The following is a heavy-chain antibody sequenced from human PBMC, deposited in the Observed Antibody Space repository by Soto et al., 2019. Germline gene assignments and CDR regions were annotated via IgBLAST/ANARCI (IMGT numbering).Heavy chain of an antibody. CDR1: GGSISSYY. CDR3: ARPSSNWNYDAFDI. D-gene: IGHD1-7*01. J-gene: IGHJ3*02. CDR2: IYYSGST. V-gene: IGHV4-59*01. Sequence: SETLSLTCIVSGGSISSYYWSWIRQPPGKGLEWIGYIYYSGSTNYNPSLKSRVTISVDTSKNQFSLKLSSVTAADTAVYYCARPSSNWNYDAFDIWGQGTMVTVSS.